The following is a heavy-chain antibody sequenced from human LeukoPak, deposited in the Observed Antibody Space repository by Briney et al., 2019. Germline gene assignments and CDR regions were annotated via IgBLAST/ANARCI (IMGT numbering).Heavy chain of an antibody. Sequence: SETLSLTCAVYGGSFSGYYWSWIRQPPGKGLEWIGEINHSGSTNYNPSLKSRVTISVDTSKNQFSLKLSSVTAADTAVYYCARRYCGGDCYPDWYFDLWGRGTLVTVSS. J-gene: IGHJ2*01. D-gene: IGHD2-21*02. CDR2: INHSGST. CDR3: ARRYCGGDCYPDWYFDL. V-gene: IGHV4-34*01. CDR1: GGSFSGYY.